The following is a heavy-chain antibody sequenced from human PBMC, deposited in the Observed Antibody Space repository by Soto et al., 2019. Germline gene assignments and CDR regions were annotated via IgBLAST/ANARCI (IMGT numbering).Heavy chain of an antibody. Sequence: ASVKVSCKASGYTFTSYDINWVRQATGQGLEWMGWMNPNSGNTGYAQKFQGRVTMTRNTSISTAYMELSSRRSEDTAVYYCAINGYNWNQVGYWGQGTLVTVSS. CDR3: AINGYNWNQVGY. J-gene: IGHJ4*02. V-gene: IGHV1-8*02. D-gene: IGHD1-20*01. CDR1: GYTFTSYD. CDR2: MNPNSGNT.